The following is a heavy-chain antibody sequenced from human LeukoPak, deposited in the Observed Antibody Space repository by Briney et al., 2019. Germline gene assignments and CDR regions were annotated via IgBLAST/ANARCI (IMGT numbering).Heavy chain of an antibody. D-gene: IGHD2-21*02. V-gene: IGHV1-24*01. Sequence: ASVKVSCKVSGYTLTELSMHWVRQAPGKGLEWTGGFDPEDGETIYAQKFQGRVTVTEDTSTDTAYMELSSLRSEDTAVYYCATAYCGGDCLPYFDYWGQGTLVTVSS. CDR1: GYTLTELS. J-gene: IGHJ4*02. CDR3: ATAYCGGDCLPYFDY. CDR2: FDPEDGET.